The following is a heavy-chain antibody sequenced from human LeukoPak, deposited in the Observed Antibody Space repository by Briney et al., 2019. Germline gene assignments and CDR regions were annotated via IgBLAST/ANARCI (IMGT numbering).Heavy chain of an antibody. CDR3: ARTYYDFWSPSTDYYYYTAV. J-gene: IGHJ6*03. D-gene: IGHD3-3*01. Sequence: ASVKVSCKASGGTFSSYAISWVRQAPGQGLEWMGRIIPILGTANYAQKFQGRVTITTDESTSTAYMELSSLRSEDTAVYYCARTYYDFWSPSTDYYYYTAVWGKRTTVTVSS. CDR2: IIPILGTA. V-gene: IGHV1-69*11. CDR1: GGTFSSYA.